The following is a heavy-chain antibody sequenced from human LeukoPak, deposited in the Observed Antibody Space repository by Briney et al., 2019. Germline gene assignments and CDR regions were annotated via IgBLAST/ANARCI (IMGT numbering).Heavy chain of an antibody. J-gene: IGHJ4*02. CDR2: ISYDGSNK. CDR3: ARASGSYYFSFDY. D-gene: IGHD1-26*01. Sequence: GGSLRLSCAASGFTFSSYAMHWVLQAPGKGLEWVAVISYDGSNKYYADSVKGRFTISRDNSKNMLYLQMNSLRAEDTAVYYCARASGSYYFSFDYWGQGTLVTVSS. V-gene: IGHV3-30-3*01. CDR1: GFTFSSYA.